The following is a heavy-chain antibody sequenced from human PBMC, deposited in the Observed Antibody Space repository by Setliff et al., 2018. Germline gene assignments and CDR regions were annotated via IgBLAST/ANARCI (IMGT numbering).Heavy chain of an antibody. CDR3: ARDGGEY. CDR2: MHSDDRSI. V-gene: IGHV3-74*03. Sequence: GSLRLSCAASGFTFSSYWMSWVRQAPGKGLMWVSRMHSDDRSITYADSVKGRFTISRDNAKNSLYLQMNSLRAEDTAVYYCARDGGEYWGQGTLVTVSS. D-gene: IGHD3-16*01. CDR1: GFTFSSYW. J-gene: IGHJ4*02.